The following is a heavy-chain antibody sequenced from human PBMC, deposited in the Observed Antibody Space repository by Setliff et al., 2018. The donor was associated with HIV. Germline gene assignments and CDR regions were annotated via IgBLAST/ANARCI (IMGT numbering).Heavy chain of an antibody. Sequence: GGSLRLSCAASGFTVSSNYMNWVRQAPGKGLEWVSIIYSGGSTYYADSVKGRFTISRDNSRNALYLQLDYLRVEDTAIYYCARDLYRIGIAAPGRVPGYWGQGTLVTVSS. D-gene: IGHD6-13*01. CDR2: IYSGGST. CDR3: ARDLYRIGIAAPGRVPGY. CDR1: GFTVSSNY. V-gene: IGHV3-53*01. J-gene: IGHJ4*02.